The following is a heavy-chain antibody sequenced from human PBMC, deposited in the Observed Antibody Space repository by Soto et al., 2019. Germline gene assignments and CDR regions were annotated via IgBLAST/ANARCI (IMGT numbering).Heavy chain of an antibody. CDR3: AKADYFDY. CDR1: GFTFSSYG. J-gene: IGHJ4*02. CDR2: ISYDGSNK. Sequence: QVQLVESGGGVVQPGRSLRLSCAASGFTFSSYGMQWVRQAPGKGLEWVAVISYDGSNKYYADSVKGRFTISRDNSKNTLYLQMNSLRAEDTAVYYCAKADYFDYWGQGTLVTVSS. V-gene: IGHV3-30*18.